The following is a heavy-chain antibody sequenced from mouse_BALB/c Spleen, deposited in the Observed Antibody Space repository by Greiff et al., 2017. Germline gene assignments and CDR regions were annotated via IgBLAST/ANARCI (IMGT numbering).Heavy chain of an antibody. CDR1: GYTFTDYE. D-gene: IGHD4-1*01. CDR2: IDPETGGT. CDR3: TRTGKAY. J-gene: IGHJ3*01. Sequence: VKLMESGAELVRPGASVTLSCKASGYTFTDYEMHWVKQTPVHGLEWIGAIDPETGGTAYNQKFKGKATLTADKSSSTAYMELRSLTSEDSAVYYCTRTGKAYWGQGTLVTVSA. V-gene: IGHV1-15*01.